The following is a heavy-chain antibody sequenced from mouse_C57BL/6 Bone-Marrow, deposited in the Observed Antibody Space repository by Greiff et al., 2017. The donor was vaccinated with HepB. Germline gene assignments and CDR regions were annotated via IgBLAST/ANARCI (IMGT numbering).Heavy chain of an antibody. J-gene: IGHJ4*01. V-gene: IGHV7-3*01. Sequence: EVKLQESGGGLVQPGGSLSLSCAASGFTFTDYYMSWVRQPPGKALEWLGFIRNKANGYTTEYSASVKGRFTISRDNSQSILYLQMNALRAEDSATYYCARSYDAPYWGQGTSVTVSS. CDR3: ARSYDAPY. D-gene: IGHD2-3*01. CDR1: GFTFTDYY. CDR2: IRNKANGYTT.